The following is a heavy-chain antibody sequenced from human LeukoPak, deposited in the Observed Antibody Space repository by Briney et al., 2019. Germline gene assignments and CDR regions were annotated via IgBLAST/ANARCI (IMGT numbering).Heavy chain of an antibody. Sequence: PSETLSLTCTVSGGSVNSYSYYWSWIRQPPGKGLEWIGYIYYSGSTNYNPSLKGRVTISVDTSKNQFSLMLNSVTAADTAVYYCAGDPRSSLGATGDWGQGTLVTVSS. CDR1: GGSVNSYSYY. J-gene: IGHJ4*02. V-gene: IGHV4-61*01. CDR3: AGDPRSSLGATGD. CDR2: IYYSGST. D-gene: IGHD1-26*01.